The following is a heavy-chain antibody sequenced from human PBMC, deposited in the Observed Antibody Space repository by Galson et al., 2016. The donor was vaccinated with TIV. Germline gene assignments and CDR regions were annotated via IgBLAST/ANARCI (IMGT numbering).Heavy chain of an antibody. CDR1: ANTFISYA. CDR3: ARTDTLKNYEDSSGYYPF. Sequence: SVKVSCKASANTFISYAITWVRQAPGQGLEWMGGIISIFRTTQYAQKFQGRVTITADESMSTAYMELSSLRSDDTAVYYWARTDTLKNYEDSSGYYPFWGQGTLVTVSS. V-gene: IGHV1-69*13. CDR2: IISIFRTT. J-gene: IGHJ4*02. D-gene: IGHD3-22*01.